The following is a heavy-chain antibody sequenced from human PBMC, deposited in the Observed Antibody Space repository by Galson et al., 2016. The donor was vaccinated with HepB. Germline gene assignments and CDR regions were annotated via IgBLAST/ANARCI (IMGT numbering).Heavy chain of an antibody. CDR3: AKGLEDSA. V-gene: IGHV3-23*01. J-gene: IGHJ5*02. CDR2: IDASGGST. CDR1: GFNFGRYH. Sequence: SLRLSCAASGFNFGRYHVNWVRQAPGKGLEWVSSIDASGGSTSYSESVQGRFIVSRDNSKNILFLQMNGLSLEDTAVYYCAKGLEDSAWGQGTLVAVSS.